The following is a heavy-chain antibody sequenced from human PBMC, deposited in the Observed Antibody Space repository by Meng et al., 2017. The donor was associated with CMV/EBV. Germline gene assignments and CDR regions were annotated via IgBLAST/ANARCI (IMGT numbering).Heavy chain of an antibody. CDR2: ISSSSSYI. CDR3: ARGSSTSRTIAVAGGDY. D-gene: IGHD6-19*01. V-gene: IGHV3-21*01. CDR1: GFSLSSYT. J-gene: IGHJ4*02. Sequence: GESLKISCVASGFSLSSYTMNWVRQAPGKGLEWVSSISSSSSYIYYADSMRGRFTVSRDNAKNSLYLQMNSLGAEDTAVYYCARGSSTSRTIAVAGGDYWGQGTLVTVSS.